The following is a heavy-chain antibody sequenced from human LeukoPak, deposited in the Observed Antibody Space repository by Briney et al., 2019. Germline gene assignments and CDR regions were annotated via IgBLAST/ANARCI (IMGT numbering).Heavy chain of an antibody. Sequence: PGGSLRLSCEALGFNISNAWMSWVRQTPGKGLEWVGRIKSKGDGETTDNAAPVKGRFTMSRDDSKATLYLQMNYLEAEDTAVYYCTTDLGLTMIRGVIVNWGQGALVTVSS. D-gene: IGHD3-10*01. CDR3: TTDLGLTMIRGVIVN. V-gene: IGHV3-15*01. CDR2: IKSKGDGETT. CDR1: GFNISNAW. J-gene: IGHJ4*02.